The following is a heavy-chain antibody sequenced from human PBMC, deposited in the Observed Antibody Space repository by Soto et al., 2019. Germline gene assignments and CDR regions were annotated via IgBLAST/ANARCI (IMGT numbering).Heavy chain of an antibody. CDR2: INAGNGNT. V-gene: IGHV1-3*01. CDR1: GYTFTSYA. CDR3: AREKWGSGSRWLDP. D-gene: IGHD6-19*01. Sequence: ASVKVSCKASGYTFTSYAIHWVRQAPGQRLEWMGWINAGNGNTKYSQKFQGRVTITRDTSASTAYMELSSLTSEDTAVYYCAREKWGSGSRWLDPWGQGTLVTVSS. J-gene: IGHJ5*02.